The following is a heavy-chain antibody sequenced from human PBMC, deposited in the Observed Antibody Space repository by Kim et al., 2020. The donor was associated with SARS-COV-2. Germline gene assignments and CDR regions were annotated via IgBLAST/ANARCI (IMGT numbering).Heavy chain of an antibody. D-gene: IGHD3-16*01. V-gene: IGHV3-48*02. J-gene: IGHJ4*02. CDR2: RNI. CDR3: ARVRGGANDY. Sequence: RNIYDADTVKGRLHIPRDNAKNSLYLQMNSRGDEDTGVYYCARVRGGANDYWGQGTLVTVSS.